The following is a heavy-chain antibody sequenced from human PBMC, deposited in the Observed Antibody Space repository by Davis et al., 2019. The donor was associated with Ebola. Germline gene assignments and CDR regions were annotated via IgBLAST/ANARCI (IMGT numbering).Heavy chain of an antibody. Sequence: GESLKISCAASGFTFSGSAMHWVRQASGKGLEWVGRIRSKANSYATAYAASVKGRFTISRDDSKNTAYLQMNSLKTEDTAVYYCTSTVTNGDYWGQGTLVTVSS. D-gene: IGHD4-17*01. V-gene: IGHV3-73*01. J-gene: IGHJ4*02. CDR3: TSTVTNGDY. CDR1: GFTFSGSA. CDR2: IRSKANSYAT.